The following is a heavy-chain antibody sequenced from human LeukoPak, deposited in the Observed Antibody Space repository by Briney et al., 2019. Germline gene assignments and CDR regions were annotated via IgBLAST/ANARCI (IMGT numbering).Heavy chain of an antibody. V-gene: IGHV3-74*01. D-gene: IGHD5-12*01. CDR2: INNDGTDT. CDR3: ARGGFSHGFDV. Sequence: GGSLRLSCAASGFTFRSFWIHWVRQAPGKGLVWVGRINNDGTDTIYADSVKGRFTVSRDNAKNTLYLQMNSLRVEDTAVYFCARGGFSHGFDVWGQGTVVTVSS. J-gene: IGHJ3*01. CDR1: GFTFRSFW.